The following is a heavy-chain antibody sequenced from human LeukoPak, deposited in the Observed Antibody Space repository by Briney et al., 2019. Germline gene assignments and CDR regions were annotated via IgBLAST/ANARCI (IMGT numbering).Heavy chain of an antibody. V-gene: IGHV3-9*01. Sequence: PGRSLRLSCAASGFTFDDYAMHWVRQAPGKGLEWVSGISWNSGSIGYADSVKGRFTISRDNAKNSLYLQMNSLRAEDTALYYCAKGIYDSSGYYFDYWGQGTLVIVSS. CDR1: GFTFDDYA. CDR3: AKGIYDSSGYYFDY. D-gene: IGHD3-22*01. J-gene: IGHJ4*02. CDR2: ISWNSGSI.